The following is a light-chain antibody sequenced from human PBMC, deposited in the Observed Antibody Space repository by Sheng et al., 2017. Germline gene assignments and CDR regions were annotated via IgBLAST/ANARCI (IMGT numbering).Light chain of an antibody. CDR1: QGIENH. CDR2: IAS. CDR3: QLLDSHPPFT. J-gene: IGKJ2*01. Sequence: QVTQSPSSLSASVGDRVTITCRASQGIENHLAWYQQKPGKPPKLLIYIASTLQSGVPSRFSGSGSGTDFTLTITSLQPEDFATYYCQLLDSHPPFTFGQGTKVEMK. V-gene: IGKV1-9*01.